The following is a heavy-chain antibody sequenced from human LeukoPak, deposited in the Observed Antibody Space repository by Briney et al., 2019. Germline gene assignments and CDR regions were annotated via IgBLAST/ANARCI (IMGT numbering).Heavy chain of an antibody. Sequence: GGSLRLSCAASGFTFSSYWMHWDRQAPGKGLVWVSRINSDGSITTYADSVRGRFTISRDNAKSTLYLQMNSLRAEDTAVYYCASSTQISKYADYWGQGALVTVSS. CDR2: INSDGSIT. CDR3: ASSTQISKYADY. CDR1: GFTFSSYW. J-gene: IGHJ4*02. D-gene: IGHD2-2*01. V-gene: IGHV3-74*01.